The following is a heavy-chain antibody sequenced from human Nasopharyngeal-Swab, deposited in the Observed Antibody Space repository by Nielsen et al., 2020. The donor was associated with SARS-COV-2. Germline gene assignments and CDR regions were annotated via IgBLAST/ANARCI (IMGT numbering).Heavy chain of an antibody. CDR3: AREAWGSAMDMNWFDP. J-gene: IGHJ5*02. V-gene: IGHV1-69*04. CDR1: GGTFISYA. D-gene: IGHD5-18*01. CDR2: IIPILGIA. Sequence: SVKVSCKASGGTFISYAISWVRQAPGQGLEWMGRIIPILGIANYAQKFQGRVTITADKSTSTAYMELSSLRSEDTAVYYCAREAWGSAMDMNWFDPWGQGTLVTVSS.